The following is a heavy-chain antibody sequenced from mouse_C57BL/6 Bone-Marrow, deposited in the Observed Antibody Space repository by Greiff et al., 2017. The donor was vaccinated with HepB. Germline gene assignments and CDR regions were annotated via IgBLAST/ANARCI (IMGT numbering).Heavy chain of an antibody. CDR2: INPNNGGT. D-gene: IGHD1-1*01. CDR3: ARFHYYGSLYAMDY. CDR1: GYTFTDYY. V-gene: IGHV1-26*01. J-gene: IGHJ4*01. Sequence: EVQLQQSGPELVKPGASVKISCKASGYTFTDYYMNWVKQSHGKSLEWIGDINPNNGGTSYNQKFKGKATLTVDKSSSTAYMELRSLTSEDSAVYYCARFHYYGSLYAMDYWGQGTSVTVSS.